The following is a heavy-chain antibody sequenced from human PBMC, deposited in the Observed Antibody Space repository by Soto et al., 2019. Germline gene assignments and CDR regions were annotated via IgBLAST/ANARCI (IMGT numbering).Heavy chain of an antibody. D-gene: IGHD6-13*01. Sequence: GGSLRLSCAASGFTFSSYSMNWVRQAPGKGLEWVSSISSSSSYIYYADSVKGRFTISRDNAKNSLYLQMNSLRAEDTAVYYCASSIAAAGEDGVNWGQGTLVTVSS. CDR1: GFTFSSYS. CDR2: ISSSSSYI. V-gene: IGHV3-21*01. CDR3: ASSIAAAGEDGVN. J-gene: IGHJ4*02.